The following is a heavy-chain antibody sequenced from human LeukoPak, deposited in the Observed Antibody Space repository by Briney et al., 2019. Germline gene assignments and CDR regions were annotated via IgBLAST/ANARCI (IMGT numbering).Heavy chain of an antibody. CDR1: GFTFSNYG. CDR3: ARDLLYDSGYYYGMDV. CDR2: IWYDGSNK. J-gene: IGHJ6*02. D-gene: IGHD3-3*01. V-gene: IGHV3-33*01. Sequence: PGGSLRLSCAASGFTFSNYGMHWGRQAPGKGLEWVAVIWYDGSNKYYADSVKGRFTISRDNSKNTLYLQMNSLRAEDTAVYYCARDLLYDSGYYYGMDVWGQGATVTVSS.